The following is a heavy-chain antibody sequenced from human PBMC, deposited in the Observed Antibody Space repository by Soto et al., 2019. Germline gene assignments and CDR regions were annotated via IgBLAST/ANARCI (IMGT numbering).Heavy chain of an antibody. CDR1: GFTFSSYG. CDR3: AKDRIAAAGTRYYYYGMDV. Sequence: GGSLRLSCAASGFTFSSYGMHWVRQAPGKGLEWVAVISYDGSNKYYADSVKGRFTISRDNSKNTLYLQMNSLRAEDTAVYYCAKDRIAAAGTRYYYYGMDVWGQGTTVTVSS. CDR2: ISYDGSNK. V-gene: IGHV3-30*18. J-gene: IGHJ6*02. D-gene: IGHD6-13*01.